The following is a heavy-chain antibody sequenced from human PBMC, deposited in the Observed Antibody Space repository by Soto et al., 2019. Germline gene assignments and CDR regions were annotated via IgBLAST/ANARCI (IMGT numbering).Heavy chain of an antibody. CDR3: ARDPHFWDTAMAPLDY. CDR1: GGTFSSYA. Sequence: QVQLVQSGAEVKKPGSSVKVSCKASGGTFSSYAISWVRQAPGQGLEWMGGIIPIFGTANYAQKFQGRVTITADESTSTAYMELSSLRSEDTVVYYCARDPHFWDTAMAPLDYWGQGTLVTVSS. V-gene: IGHV1-69*01. CDR2: IIPIFGTA. D-gene: IGHD5-18*01. J-gene: IGHJ4*02.